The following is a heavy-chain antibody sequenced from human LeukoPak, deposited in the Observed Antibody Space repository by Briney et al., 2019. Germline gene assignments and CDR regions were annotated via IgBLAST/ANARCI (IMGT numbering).Heavy chain of an antibody. Sequence: KTSETLSLTCTVSGGSISSYYWSWIRQPPGKGLEWIGYIYYSGSTNYNPSLKSRVTISVDTSKNQFSLKLSSVTAADTAVYYCARTEAAGIAEQYYFDYWGQGTLVTVSS. CDR1: GGSISSYY. J-gene: IGHJ4*02. CDR2: IYYSGST. D-gene: IGHD6-13*01. CDR3: ARTEAAGIAEQYYFDY. V-gene: IGHV4-59*01.